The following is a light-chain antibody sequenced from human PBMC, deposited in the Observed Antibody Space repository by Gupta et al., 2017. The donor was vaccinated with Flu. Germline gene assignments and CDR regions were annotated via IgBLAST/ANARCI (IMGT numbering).Light chain of an antibody. CDR3: TSDTSSTTLV. Sequence: QSALTQPASVSGSPGQSITISCTGTSNDVGGYNYVSWYQQNPGKAPKLMIYEVSKRPAGVSNRFSGSKSGNTASLTISGRQAEDEADYYCTSDTSSTTLVFGGGTKVTVL. CDR1: SNDVGGYNY. CDR2: EVS. J-gene: IGLJ2*01. V-gene: IGLV2-14*01.